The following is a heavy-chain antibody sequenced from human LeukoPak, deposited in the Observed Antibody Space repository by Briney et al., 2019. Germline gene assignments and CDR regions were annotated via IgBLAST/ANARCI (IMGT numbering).Heavy chain of an antibody. CDR2: IIPIFDRP. CDR1: GGRFKSSG. J-gene: IGHJ1*01. V-gene: IGHV1-69*05. CDR3: ARDPKYYDILTGYYPAKYFQH. D-gene: IGHD3-9*01. Sequence: SVKVSCKTIGGRFKSSGFSWVRQAPGQGLEWMGGIIPIFDRPNYAQKFQGRVTMTRDTSTSTVYMELSSLRSEDTAVYYCARDPKYYDILTGYYPAKYFQHWGQGTLVTVSS.